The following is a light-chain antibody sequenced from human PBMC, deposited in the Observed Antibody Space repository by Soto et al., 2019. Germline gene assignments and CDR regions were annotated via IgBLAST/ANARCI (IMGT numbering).Light chain of an antibody. J-gene: IGKJ2*01. Sequence: DIVMTQSPGSLAVSLGERATINCKSSQSVLYTSNNKNYLAGYQQKTGQPPKLLIYWASARESGVPDRFSGSGSGTEFTLTISSLQAEDVAVYYCQQYYGSPYTFGQGTKLEIK. CDR2: WAS. CDR1: QSVLYTSNNKNY. CDR3: QQYYGSPYT. V-gene: IGKV4-1*01.